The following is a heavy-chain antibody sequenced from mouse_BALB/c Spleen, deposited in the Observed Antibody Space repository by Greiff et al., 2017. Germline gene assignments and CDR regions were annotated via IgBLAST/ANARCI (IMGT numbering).Heavy chain of an antibody. CDR1: GFDFSRYW. V-gene: IGHV4-1*02. Sequence: DVMLVESGGGLVQPGGSLKLSCAASGFDFSRYWMSWVRQAPGKGLEWIGEINPDSSTINYTPSLKDKFIISRDNAKNTLYLQMSKVRSEDTALYYCARPGYDYDGYYAMDYWGQGTSVTVSS. CDR2: INPDSSTI. CDR3: ARPGYDYDGYYAMDY. J-gene: IGHJ4*01. D-gene: IGHD2-4*01.